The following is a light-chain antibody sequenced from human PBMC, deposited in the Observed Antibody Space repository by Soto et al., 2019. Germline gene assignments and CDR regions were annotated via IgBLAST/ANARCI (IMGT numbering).Light chain of an antibody. CDR2: GAS. J-gene: IGKJ5*01. V-gene: IGKV3-20*01. CDR3: QQYGSSPPIT. Sequence: EIVLTQSPGTLSLSPGERATLSCRASQSVSSSYLAWYQQKPGQAPRPLIYGASSRATGIPDRFSGSGSGTDFTLTIRRLDPEDCAVYYCQQYGSSPPITFGQGTRLEIK. CDR1: QSVSSSY.